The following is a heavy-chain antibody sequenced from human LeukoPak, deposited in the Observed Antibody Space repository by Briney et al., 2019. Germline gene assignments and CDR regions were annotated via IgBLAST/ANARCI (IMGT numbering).Heavy chain of an antibody. Sequence: PGGSLRLSCAASGFTFSNTWMNWVRQAPGKGMELVGRIKRIIDGGTTDYAAPVKGRFTVSRDDSINTLYLQMSSLKTEDTAVYYCAAQGGSGDLRYWGQGTLVTVSS. D-gene: IGHD4-17*01. CDR3: AAQGGSGDLRY. J-gene: IGHJ4*02. CDR1: GFTFSNTW. CDR2: IKRIIDGGTT. V-gene: IGHV3-15*01.